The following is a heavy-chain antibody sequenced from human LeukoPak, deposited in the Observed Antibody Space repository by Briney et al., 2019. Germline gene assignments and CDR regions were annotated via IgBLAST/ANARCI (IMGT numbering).Heavy chain of an antibody. CDR3: ARTYSNRLLDYYYMDV. D-gene: IGHD4-11*01. CDR2: IYHSGST. CDR1: GYSISSGYY. V-gene: IGHV4-38-2*02. J-gene: IGHJ6*03. Sequence: KPSETLSLTCTVSGYSISSGYYWGWIRQPPGKGLEWIGSIYHSGSTYYNPSLKSRVTISVDASKNQFSLKLSSVTAADTAVYYCARTYSNRLLDYYYMDVWGKGTTVTVSS.